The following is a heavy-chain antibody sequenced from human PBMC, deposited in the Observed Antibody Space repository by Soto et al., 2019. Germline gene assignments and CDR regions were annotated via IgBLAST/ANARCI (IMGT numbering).Heavy chain of an antibody. CDR3: AKHGLEAVSSTQYYYCGMDG. Sequence: PGESLKISCKGSVYSFTSYWIGWVRLMPGKGLEWMGIIYPGDSDTRYSPSFQGQVTISADKSISTAYLQWSSLKASDTAMYYCAKHGLEAVSSTQYYYCGMDGWGQGTTVTVYS. V-gene: IGHV5-51*01. CDR2: IYPGDSDT. CDR1: VYSFTSYW. D-gene: IGHD6-19*01. J-gene: IGHJ6*02.